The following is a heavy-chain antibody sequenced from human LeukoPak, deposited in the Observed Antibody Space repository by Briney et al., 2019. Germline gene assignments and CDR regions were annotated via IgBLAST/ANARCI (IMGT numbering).Heavy chain of an antibody. CDR1: GFTFSSYA. CDR3: AKDLDMEYSSGWYGFDY. V-gene: IGHV3-23*01. D-gene: IGHD6-19*01. Sequence: GGSLRLSCAASGFTFSSYAMSWVRQAPGKGLEWVSAISGSGGSTYYADSVKGRFTISRHNSKNTLYLQMNSLRAEDTAVYYCAKDLDMEYSSGWYGFDYWGQGTLVTVSS. J-gene: IGHJ4*02. CDR2: ISGSGGST.